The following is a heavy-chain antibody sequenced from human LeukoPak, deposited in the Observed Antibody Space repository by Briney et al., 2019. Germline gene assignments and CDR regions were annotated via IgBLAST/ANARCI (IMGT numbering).Heavy chain of an antibody. V-gene: IGHV4-34*01. D-gene: IGHD3-10*01. J-gene: IGHJ6*03. Sequence: SETLSLTCAVYGGSFSGYYWSRIRQPPGKGLEWIGEINHSGSTNYNPSLKSRVTISVDTSKNQFSLKLSSVTAADTAVYYCARLLAYYGPYYYYYMDVWGKGTTVTISS. CDR2: INHSGST. CDR1: GGSFSGYY. CDR3: ARLLAYYGPYYYYYMDV.